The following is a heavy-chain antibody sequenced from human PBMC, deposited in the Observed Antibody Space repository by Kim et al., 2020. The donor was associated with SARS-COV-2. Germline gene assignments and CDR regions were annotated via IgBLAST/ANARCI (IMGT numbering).Heavy chain of an antibody. CDR1: GGTFSSYA. Sequence: SVKVSCKASGGTFSSYAISWVRQAPGQGLEWMGGIIPIFGTANYAQKFQGRVTITADESTSTAYMELSSLRSEDTAVYYCARDHFSYGNHYYGMDVWGQGTTVTVSS. CDR2: IIPIFGTA. D-gene: IGHD5-18*01. J-gene: IGHJ6*02. CDR3: ARDHFSYGNHYYGMDV. V-gene: IGHV1-69*13.